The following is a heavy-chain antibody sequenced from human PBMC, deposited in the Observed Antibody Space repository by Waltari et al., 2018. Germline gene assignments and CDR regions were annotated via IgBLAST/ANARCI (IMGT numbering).Heavy chain of an antibody. CDR2: SIPIFGTA. CDR3: ARSVRVTMTTSAVVAFDI. Sequence: QVQLVQSGAEVKKPGSSVKVSCKASGGTFSSYAISWVRQAPGQGLEWMGGSIPIFGTANDAQKFQGRVTITADESTSTAYMELSSLRSEDTAVYYCARSVRVTMTTSAVVAFDIWGQGTMVTVSS. D-gene: IGHD3-22*01. V-gene: IGHV1-69*01. J-gene: IGHJ3*02. CDR1: GGTFSSYA.